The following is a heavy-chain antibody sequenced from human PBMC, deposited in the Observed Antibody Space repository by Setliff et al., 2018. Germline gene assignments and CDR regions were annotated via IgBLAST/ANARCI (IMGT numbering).Heavy chain of an antibody. J-gene: IGHJ4*02. CDR2: ISWDGTKT. CDR3: AKVLDTTGYYYFDF. D-gene: IGHD3-22*01. CDR1: RFTFSNYW. Sequence: GGSLRLSCAASRFTFSNYWMSWVRQAPGKGLEWVALISWDGTKTSYADSVRGRFTISRDGSKSTLYLDMSSLRSEDTAVYYCAKVLDTTGYYYFDFWGQGTLVTVSS. V-gene: IGHV3-30*18.